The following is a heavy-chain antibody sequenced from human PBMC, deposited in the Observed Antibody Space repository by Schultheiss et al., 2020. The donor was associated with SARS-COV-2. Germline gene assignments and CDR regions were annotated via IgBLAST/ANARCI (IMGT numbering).Heavy chain of an antibody. CDR1: GGSVSSGSYY. Sequence: SETLSLTCTVSGGSVSSGSYYWSWIRQPPGKGLEWIGYIYYSGSTNYNPSLKSRVTISVDTSKNQFSLKLSSVTAADTVVYYCAIDYDFWSGCYNGHNFYYYYGMDVWGQGTTVTVSS. CDR2: IYYSGST. D-gene: IGHD3-3*01. J-gene: IGHJ6*02. V-gene: IGHV4-61*01. CDR3: AIDYDFWSGCYNGHNFYYYYGMDV.